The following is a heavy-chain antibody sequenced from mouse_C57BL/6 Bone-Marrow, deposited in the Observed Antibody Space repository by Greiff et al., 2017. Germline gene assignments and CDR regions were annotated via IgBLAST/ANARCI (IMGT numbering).Heavy chain of an antibody. CDR1: GYSITSGYY. Sequence: EVKLQESGPGLVKPSQSLSLTCSVTGYSITSGYYWNWLRQFPGNKLEWMGYISYDGSNNYNPSLKNRISITRDTSKNQFFLKLNSVTTEDTATYYCARVNNYGSSYYFDYWGQGTTLTVSS. CDR3: ARVNNYGSSYYFDY. CDR2: ISYDGSN. D-gene: IGHD1-1*01. J-gene: IGHJ2*01. V-gene: IGHV3-6*01.